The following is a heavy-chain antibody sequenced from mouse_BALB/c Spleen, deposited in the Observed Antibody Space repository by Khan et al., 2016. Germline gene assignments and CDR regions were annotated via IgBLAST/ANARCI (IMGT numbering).Heavy chain of an antibody. D-gene: IGHD1-1*01. V-gene: IGHV1-39*01. CDR2: IDTYYGGT. Sequence: VQLLQSGPELEKPGASVKISCKASGYSFTGYTMNWVKQSNGKSFEWIGNIDTYYGGTSFNQKFKGKATLPVEQSSSTAYMQLQSLTSEDSAVDYCARWGGNGVCFDVWGAGTTVTVSS. CDR3: ARWGGNGVCFDV. J-gene: IGHJ1*01. CDR1: GYSFTGYT.